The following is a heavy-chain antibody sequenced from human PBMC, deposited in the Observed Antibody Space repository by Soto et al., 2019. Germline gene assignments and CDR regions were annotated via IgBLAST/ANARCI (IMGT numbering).Heavy chain of an antibody. CDR1: GYTFTSYA. V-gene: IGHV1-3*01. D-gene: IGHD4-17*01. CDR3: AREEDYGDYFDY. CDR2: INAGNGNT. J-gene: IGHJ4*02. Sequence: GTSVKVSSKASGYTFTSYAMHWVRQAPGQRLEWMGWINAGNGNTKYSQKFQGRVTITRDTSTSTVYMELSSLRSEDTAVYYCAREEDYGDYFDYWGQGTLVTVSS.